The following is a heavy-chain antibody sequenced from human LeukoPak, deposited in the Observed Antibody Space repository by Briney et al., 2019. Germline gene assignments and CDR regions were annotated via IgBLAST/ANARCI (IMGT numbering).Heavy chain of an antibody. CDR1: GFTFSSYG. CDR3: ATRYGALNY. J-gene: IGHJ4*02. V-gene: IGHV3-33*01. Sequence: PGGSLRLSCAASGFTFSSYGMHWVRQAPGKGLEWVAVIWYDGSNKHYADSVKGRFTISRDNSKNTLYLQMNSLRAEDTAVYYCATRYGALNYWGQGTLVTVSS. CDR2: IWYDGSNK. D-gene: IGHD4-17*01.